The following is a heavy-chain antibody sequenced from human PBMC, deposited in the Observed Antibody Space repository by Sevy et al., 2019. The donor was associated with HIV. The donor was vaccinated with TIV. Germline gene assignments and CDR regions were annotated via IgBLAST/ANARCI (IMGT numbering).Heavy chain of an antibody. CDR1: GFTFNTYT. D-gene: IGHD4-17*01. CDR3: ARDWTTVTSTPTFDY. CDR2: SSRSGSYI. V-gene: IGHV3-21*01. J-gene: IGHJ4*02. Sequence: GGSLRLSCAASGFTFNTYTMNWVRQAPGKGLEWVSSSSRSGSYIYYADSVKGRFTISRDNANNSLYLQMDSLTAEDTAVYYCARDWTTVTSTPTFDYCGQGILVTVSS.